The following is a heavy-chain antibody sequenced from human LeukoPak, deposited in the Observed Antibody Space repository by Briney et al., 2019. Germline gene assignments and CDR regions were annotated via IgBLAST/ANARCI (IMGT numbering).Heavy chain of an antibody. Sequence: QPGRSLRLSCAASGFTFSSYWMSWVRQAPGQGLEWVANIKQDGSEKNYVDSVKGRFTISRDNAKNSLYLQMNSLRADDTAVYYCARLDYYFDYWGQGTLVTVP. CDR3: ARLDYYFDY. D-gene: IGHD3/OR15-3a*01. J-gene: IGHJ4*02. V-gene: IGHV3-7*01. CDR1: GFTFSSYW. CDR2: IKQDGSEK.